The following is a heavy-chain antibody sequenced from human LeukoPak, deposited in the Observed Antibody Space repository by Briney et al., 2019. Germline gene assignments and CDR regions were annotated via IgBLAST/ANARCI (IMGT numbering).Heavy chain of an antibody. CDR3: AKDRMGAEDY. Sequence: GGSLRLSCAASGFTFTSYSMSWVRQAPGKGLEWVSAISGSGGSTYYADSVKGRFTISRDNSKNTLYLQMNSLRAEDTAVYYCAKDRMGAEDYWGQGTLVTVSS. J-gene: IGHJ4*02. V-gene: IGHV3-23*01. D-gene: IGHD1-26*01. CDR1: GFTFTSYS. CDR2: ISGSGGST.